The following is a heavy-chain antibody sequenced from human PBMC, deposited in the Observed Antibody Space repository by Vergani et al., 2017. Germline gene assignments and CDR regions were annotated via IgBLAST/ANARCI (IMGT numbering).Heavy chain of an antibody. V-gene: IGHV4-61*02. CDR1: GGSISSGSYY. J-gene: IGHJ3*02. CDR3: ARGSGWYGNAFDI. D-gene: IGHD6-19*01. Sequence: QVQLQESGPGLVKPSQTLSLTCTVSGGSISSGSYYWSWIRQPAGKGLEWIGRIYTSGSTNYNPSLKSRVTISVDTSKNQFSLKLSAVTAADTAVYYCARGSGWYGNAFDIWGQGTMVTVSS. CDR2: IYTSGST.